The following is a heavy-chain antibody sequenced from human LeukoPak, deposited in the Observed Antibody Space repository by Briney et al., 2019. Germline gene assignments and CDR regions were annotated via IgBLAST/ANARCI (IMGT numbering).Heavy chain of an antibody. CDR3: AGGVTIVRGTSKHFDY. V-gene: IGHV4-4*07. CDR1: GGSISSYY. D-gene: IGHD3-10*01. Sequence: SETLSFTCTVYGGSISSYYWSWIRQAAGKGLEWIGRVYTSGSTNYNPSLESRVTISVDTSKNQFSLNLSSVTAADTAVYYCAGGVTIVRGTSKHFDYWGQGTLVTVSS. J-gene: IGHJ4*02. CDR2: VYTSGST.